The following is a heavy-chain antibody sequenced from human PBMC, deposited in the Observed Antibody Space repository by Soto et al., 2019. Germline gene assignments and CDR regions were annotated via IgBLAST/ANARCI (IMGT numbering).Heavy chain of an antibody. J-gene: IGHJ6*02. D-gene: IGHD3-10*01. Sequence: VQLLESGGGLVQPGGSLRLSCTASGFTFSNAWMSWVRQAPGKGLEWVGRIKRKTDGGTTDYAAPVKGRFTISRDDTKNTLYLLMNSMKTEDTAVYYCTTGLYGSGSSGGMDVWGQGTTVTVSS. V-gene: IGHV3-15*01. CDR3: TTGLYGSGSSGGMDV. CDR2: IKRKTDGGTT. CDR1: GFTFSNAW.